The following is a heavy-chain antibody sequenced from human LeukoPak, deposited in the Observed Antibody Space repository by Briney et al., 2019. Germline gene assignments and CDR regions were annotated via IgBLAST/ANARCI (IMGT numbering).Heavy chain of an antibody. CDR3: AKDSTMVRGVVGLDYYYYYMDV. D-gene: IGHD3-10*01. J-gene: IGHJ6*03. CDR2: IRYDGSNK. V-gene: IGHV3-30*02. CDR1: GFTFSSYG. Sequence: GGSLRLSCAASGFTFSSYGMHWVRQAPGKGLEWVAFIRYDGSNKYYADSVKGRFTISRDNSKNTLYLQMNSLRAEDTAVYYCAKDSTMVRGVVGLDYYYYYMDVWGKGTTVTISS.